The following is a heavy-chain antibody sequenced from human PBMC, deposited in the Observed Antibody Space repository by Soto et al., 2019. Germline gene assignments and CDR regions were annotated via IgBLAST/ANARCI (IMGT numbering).Heavy chain of an antibody. Sequence: QVQLQQWGAGLLKPSETLSLTCAVYGGSFSGYYWSWIRQPPGKGLEWIGEINHSGSTNYNPSLKSRVTISVDTSKNQFSLKLSSVTAADTAVYYCASPCRLRRKYFQHWGQGTLVTVSS. V-gene: IGHV4-34*01. CDR3: ASPCRLRRKYFQH. J-gene: IGHJ1*01. CDR1: GGSFSGYY. CDR2: INHSGST. D-gene: IGHD4-17*01.